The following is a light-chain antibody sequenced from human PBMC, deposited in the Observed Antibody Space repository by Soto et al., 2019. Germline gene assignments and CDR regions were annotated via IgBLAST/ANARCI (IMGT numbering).Light chain of an antibody. J-gene: IGKJ1*01. CDR3: LQHTYSWS. Sequence: DIQMTQSPPSLSASVGDRVTITCRASQDVSNDLGWFQQKPGKAPKRLIFGASNLESGVPSRFSGTGSGTEFILTITNLQPEDFATYYCLQHTYSWSFGQGTKVEIK. CDR2: GAS. V-gene: IGKV1-17*02. CDR1: QDVSND.